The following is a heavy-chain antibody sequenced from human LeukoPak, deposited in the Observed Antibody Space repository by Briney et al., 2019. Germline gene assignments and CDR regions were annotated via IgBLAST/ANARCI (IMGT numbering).Heavy chain of an antibody. V-gene: IGHV4-59*12. CDR1: GGSISTYY. J-gene: IGHJ4*02. D-gene: IGHD5-24*01. CDR3: AEMATFGY. Sequence: SQTLSLTCTVSGGSISTYYWSWIRQPPGKGLEWIGYVYYTGSTNYNPSLKSRVTISADTSKNQFSLKLSSVTAADTAVYYCAEMATFGYWGQGTLVTVSS. CDR2: VYYTGST.